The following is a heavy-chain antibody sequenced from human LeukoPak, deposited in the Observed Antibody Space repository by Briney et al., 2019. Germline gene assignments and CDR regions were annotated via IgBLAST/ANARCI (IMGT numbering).Heavy chain of an antibody. V-gene: IGHV4-34*01. CDR2: INHSGST. D-gene: IGHD3-3*01. CDR1: GGSFSGYY. J-gene: IGHJ4*02. CDR3: AREHQKRIFGVATTPHFDY. Sequence: SETLSLTCAVYGGSFSGYYWSWIRQPPGKGLEWIGEINHSGSTNYNPSLKSRVTISVDTSKNQFSLKLSSVTAADTAVYYCAREHQKRIFGVATTPHFDYWGQGTLVTVSS.